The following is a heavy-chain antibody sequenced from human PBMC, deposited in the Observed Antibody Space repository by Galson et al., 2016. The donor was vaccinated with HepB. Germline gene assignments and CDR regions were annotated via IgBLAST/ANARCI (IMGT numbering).Heavy chain of an antibody. CDR2: IKSINDGATT. Sequence: SLRLSCAASGFSLSNAWMSWVRQAPGKGLEWVGHIKSINDGATTDYAAPVKGRFTISRDDSKNTLYLQMNSLKTDDTAVYYCTTDPILYCSTRTCSPFDYWGQGTLVTVSS. J-gene: IGHJ4*02. D-gene: IGHD2/OR15-2a*01. V-gene: IGHV3-15*01. CDR3: TTDPILYCSTRTCSPFDY. CDR1: GFSLSNAW.